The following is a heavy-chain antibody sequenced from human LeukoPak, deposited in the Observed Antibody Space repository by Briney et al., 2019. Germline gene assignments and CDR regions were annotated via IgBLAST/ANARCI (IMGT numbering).Heavy chain of an antibody. V-gene: IGHV3-64*01. CDR2: IDNNGGRT. D-gene: IGHD1-26*01. CDR3: GRPLAGADGMDV. CDR1: GFTFSSYA. Sequence: GGSLRLSCAASGFTFSSYAMHWVRQAPGKGLECVSAIDNNGGRTYYVNSVKGRFTISRDNSRKSLYLHMGSLRAEDMAVYYCGRPLAGADGMDVWGQGTTVTVSS. J-gene: IGHJ6*02.